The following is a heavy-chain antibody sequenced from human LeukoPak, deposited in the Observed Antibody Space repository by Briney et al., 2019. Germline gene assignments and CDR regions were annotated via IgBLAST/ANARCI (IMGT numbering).Heavy chain of an antibody. D-gene: IGHD3-16*01. Sequence: PSETLSLTCTVSGYSISSGYYWGWIRQPPGKGLEWIGSIYHSGSTYYNPSLKSRVTISVDTSKNQFSLKLSSVTAADTAVYYCARLQAGGALDYWGQGTLVTVSS. J-gene: IGHJ4*02. CDR2: IYHSGST. CDR1: GYSISSGYY. CDR3: ARLQAGGALDY. V-gene: IGHV4-38-2*02.